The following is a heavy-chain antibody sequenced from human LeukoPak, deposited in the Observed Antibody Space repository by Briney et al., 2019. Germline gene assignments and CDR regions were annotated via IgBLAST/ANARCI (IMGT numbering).Heavy chain of an antibody. CDR2: IDKKDNFHAT. D-gene: IGHD1-26*01. V-gene: IGHV3-73*01. J-gene: IGHJ5*02. Sequence: PGGSLRPSCAASGFTFSGCAIHWVRQSSGKGLEWVGHIDKKDNFHATAYAASVQGRFSISRDDSKNTAFLHMNSLKTEDMALYYCTRDSGTYNWLDPWGQGTLVTVSS. CDR1: GFTFSGCA. CDR3: TRDSGTYNWLDP.